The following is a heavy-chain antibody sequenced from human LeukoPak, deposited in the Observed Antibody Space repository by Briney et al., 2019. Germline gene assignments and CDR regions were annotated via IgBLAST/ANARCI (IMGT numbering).Heavy chain of an antibody. CDR2: IWYDGSNK. CDR1: GFTFSSYG. V-gene: IGHV3-30*02. J-gene: IGHJ4*02. CDR3: AKDHPNSGTYFDY. Sequence: GGSLRLSCAASGFTFSSYGMHWVRQAPGRGLEWVAVIWYDGSNKYYADSVKGRFTISRDNSKNTLYLQMNSLRAEDTAVYYCAKDHPNSGTYFDYWGQGTLVTVSS. D-gene: IGHD1-26*01.